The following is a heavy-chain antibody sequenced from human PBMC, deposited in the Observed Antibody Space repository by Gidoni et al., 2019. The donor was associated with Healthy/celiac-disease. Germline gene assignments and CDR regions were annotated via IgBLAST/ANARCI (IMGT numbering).Heavy chain of an antibody. J-gene: IGHJ3*02. CDR2: SNHSGST. V-gene: IGHV4-34*01. CDR3: ARASVPAADAFDI. D-gene: IGHD2-2*01. CDR1: GGSFSGYY. Sequence: QVQLQQWGAGLLKPSETLSLTCAVYGGSFSGYYWSWIRQPPGKGLEWIGESNHSGSTNYNPSLKSRVTISVDTYKNQFSLKLSSVTAADTAVYYCARASVPAADAFDIWGQGTMVTVSA.